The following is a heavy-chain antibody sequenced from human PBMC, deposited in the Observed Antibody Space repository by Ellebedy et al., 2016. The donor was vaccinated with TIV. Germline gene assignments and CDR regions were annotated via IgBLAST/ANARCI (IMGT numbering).Heavy chain of an antibody. Sequence: SLKISCAASGFTFDDYAMHLVRQAPGKGLEWVSSISWNSDTIGYADSVKGRFTISSDNAKNSLYLQTNSLRAEDTALYYCAKASSGYSYGFSAFAIWGQGTMVTVSS. J-gene: IGHJ3*02. CDR2: ISWNSDTI. CDR1: GFTFDDYA. D-gene: IGHD5-18*01. CDR3: AKASSGYSYGFSAFAI. V-gene: IGHV3-9*01.